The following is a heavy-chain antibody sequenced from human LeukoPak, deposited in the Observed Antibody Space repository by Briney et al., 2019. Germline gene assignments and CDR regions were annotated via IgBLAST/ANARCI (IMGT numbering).Heavy chain of an antibody. D-gene: IGHD3-10*01. CDR3: ARESHVTREDY. Sequence: ASVKVSCKASGYTFTSYGIGWVRQAPGQGLEWMGWISANDGNTDYPQKLQGRVTMTTDTSTSTAYMELRSLRSDDTAVYYCARESHVTREDYWGQGTLVTVSS. CDR2: ISANDGNT. J-gene: IGHJ4*02. V-gene: IGHV1-18*01. CDR1: GYTFTSYG.